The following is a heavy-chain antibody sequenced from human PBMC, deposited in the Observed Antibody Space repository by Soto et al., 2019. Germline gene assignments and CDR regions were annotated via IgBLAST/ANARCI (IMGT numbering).Heavy chain of an antibody. J-gene: IGHJ4*02. V-gene: IGHV1-24*01. CDR3: AKTTGKAVAGDY. D-gene: IGHD6-19*01. CDR2: FDPEDGET. Sequence: ASVKVSCKVSGYTLTELSMHWVRQAPGKGLEWMGGFDPEDGETIYAQKFQGRVTMTEDTSTDTAYMELSSLRSEDTAVYYCAKTTGKAVAGDYWGQGTLVTVSS. CDR1: GYTLTELS.